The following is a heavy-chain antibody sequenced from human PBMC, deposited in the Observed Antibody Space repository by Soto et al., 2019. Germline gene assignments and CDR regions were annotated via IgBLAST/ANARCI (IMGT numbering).Heavy chain of an antibody. D-gene: IGHD3-22*01. V-gene: IGHV4-59*01. CDR1: GGSISSYY. CDR3: ARDHPYYYDSSGYRLYYGMDV. Sequence: PSETLSLTCTVSGGSISSYYWSWIRQPPGKGLEWIGYIYYSGSTNYNPSLKSRVTISVDTSKNQFSLKLSSVTAADTAVYYCARDHPYYYDSSGYRLYYGMDVWGQGTTVTVSS. CDR2: IYYSGST. J-gene: IGHJ6*02.